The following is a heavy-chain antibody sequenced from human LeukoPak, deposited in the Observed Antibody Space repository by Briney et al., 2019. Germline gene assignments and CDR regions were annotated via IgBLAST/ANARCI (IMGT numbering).Heavy chain of an antibody. D-gene: IGHD2-2*01. J-gene: IGHJ5*02. CDR2: IIPIFGTA. CDR3: ATYCSSTSCFPSVGP. V-gene: IGHV1-69*13. Sequence: SVKVSGKASGGTFSSYAISWVRQAPGQGLEWMGGIIPIFGTANYAQKFQGRVTITADESTSTAYMELSSLRSEDTAVYYCATYCSSTSCFPSVGPWGQGTLVTVSS. CDR1: GGTFSSYA.